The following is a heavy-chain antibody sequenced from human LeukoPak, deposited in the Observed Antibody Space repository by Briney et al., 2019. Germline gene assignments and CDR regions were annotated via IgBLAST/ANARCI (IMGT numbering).Heavy chain of an antibody. CDR2: IYPGDSDT. Sequence: GASLKISCKGSGSRFISYWIGWVRRMPGKGLEWMGIIYPGDSDTRYSPSFQAQVTISADKSISTAYLQRSSLKASDTAMYYCATHETDAFDIWGQGTMVTVSS. CDR1: GSRFISYW. J-gene: IGHJ3*02. CDR3: ATHETDAFDI. V-gene: IGHV5-51*01.